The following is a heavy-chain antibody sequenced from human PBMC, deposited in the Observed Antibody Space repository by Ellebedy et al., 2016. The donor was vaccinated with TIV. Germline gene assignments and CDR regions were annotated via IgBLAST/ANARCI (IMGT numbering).Heavy chain of an antibody. CDR1: GFSFSDYW. CDR3: AIVGRSPHNWSFDY. Sequence: GESLKISCATSGFSFSDYWLAWVRQAPGKGLEWVANIREDGGDKYYLDSVKGRFTISRDDAETTTFLQMNSLRAEDTALYFCAIVGRSPHNWSFDYWGQGTLVTVSS. V-gene: IGHV3-7*01. CDR2: IREDGGDK. D-gene: IGHD5-24*01. J-gene: IGHJ4*02.